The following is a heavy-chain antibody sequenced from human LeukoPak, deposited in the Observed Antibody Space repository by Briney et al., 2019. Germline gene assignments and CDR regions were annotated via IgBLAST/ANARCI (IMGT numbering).Heavy chain of an antibody. CDR2: ISGSSGST. Sequence: GGSLTLPCAASGFTFSSYAMSWVRQAPRKGLEWVSSISGSSGSTYYADSVTGRFTISRDNSKNTLDLQMSSLRADDSALYYCAKGHMHSPTRPNFDYWGQGTLVTVSS. CDR1: GFTFSSYA. V-gene: IGHV3-23*01. CDR3: AKGHMHSPTRPNFDY. D-gene: IGHD2/OR15-2a*01. J-gene: IGHJ4*02.